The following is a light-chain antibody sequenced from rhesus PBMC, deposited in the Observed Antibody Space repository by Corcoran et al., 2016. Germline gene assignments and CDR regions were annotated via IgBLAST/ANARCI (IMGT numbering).Light chain of an antibody. J-gene: IGLJ6*01. CDR2: EVT. CDR3: ASYAGSDTFV. V-gene: IGLV2-32*02. CDR1: NSDIGGYNY. Sequence: QAAPTQPRSVSGSPGQTVTLSCTGTNSDIGGYNYVSWYQQHPNTAPKFLIYEVTKRPSGVSDRFSASKSGNTASLIISGLQAEDEADYYCASYAGSDTFVFGGGTKLTVL.